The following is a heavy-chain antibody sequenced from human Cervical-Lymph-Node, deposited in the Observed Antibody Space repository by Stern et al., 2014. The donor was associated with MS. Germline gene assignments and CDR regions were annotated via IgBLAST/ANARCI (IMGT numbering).Heavy chain of an antibody. Sequence: VQLLESGAEVKKPGSSVKVSCQASGGTFSSYAISWVRQAPGQGLEWMGGIITTFGTANYAQKFQGRVTITADESTSTAYMELSSLRSEDTAVYYCARGELKEGLVRGMDVWGQGTTVTVSS. CDR3: ARGELKEGLVRGMDV. J-gene: IGHJ6*02. V-gene: IGHV1-69*01. D-gene: IGHD1-26*01. CDR1: GGTFSSYA. CDR2: IITTFGTA.